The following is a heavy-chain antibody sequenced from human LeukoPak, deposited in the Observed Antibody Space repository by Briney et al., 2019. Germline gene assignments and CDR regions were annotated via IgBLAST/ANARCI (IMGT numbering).Heavy chain of an antibody. Sequence: GASLRLSCAASGFTFSSAWMSWVRQAPGKGLEWMGRIKSKTNGATTEYAEPVKGRLTISRDDAKNTLYLQMNSLKTEDTAVYYCTADAPLNRYWGQGTLVPVSS. D-gene: IGHD1-14*01. J-gene: IGHJ4*02. CDR1: GFTFSSAW. CDR3: TADAPLNRY. V-gene: IGHV3-15*01. CDR2: IKSKTNGATT.